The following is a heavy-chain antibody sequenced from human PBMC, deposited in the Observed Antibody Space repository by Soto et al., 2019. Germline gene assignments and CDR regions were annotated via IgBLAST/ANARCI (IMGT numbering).Heavy chain of an antibody. D-gene: IGHD3-10*01. CDR2: INAGNGNT. V-gene: IGHV1-3*01. CDR1: GYTFTNYA. CDR3: ARGPVLWGDV. Sequence: QVQLVQSGAEVKKPGASVKVSCKASGYTFTNYAMHWVRQAPGQRLEWMGWINAGNGNTKYSQKFQGRVTITRDTSASTAYMERSSLRSEDTAGYYCARGPVLWGDVWGQGTTVTVSS. J-gene: IGHJ6*02.